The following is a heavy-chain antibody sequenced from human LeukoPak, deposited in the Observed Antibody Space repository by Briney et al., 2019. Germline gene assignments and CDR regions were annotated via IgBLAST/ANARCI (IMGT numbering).Heavy chain of an antibody. Sequence: ASVKVSCRASGYTFTSYGISWVRQAPGQGLEWMGWISAYNGNTNYAQKLQGRVTMTTDTSTSTAYMELRSLRSDDTAVYYCARDYVWGSYRPTHDAFDIWGQGTMVTVSS. V-gene: IGHV1-18*01. CDR2: ISAYNGNT. J-gene: IGHJ3*02. CDR1: GYTFTSYG. CDR3: ARDYVWGSYRPTHDAFDI. D-gene: IGHD3-16*02.